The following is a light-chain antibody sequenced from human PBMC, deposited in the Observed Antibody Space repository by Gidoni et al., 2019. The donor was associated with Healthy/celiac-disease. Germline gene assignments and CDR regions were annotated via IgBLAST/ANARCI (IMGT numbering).Light chain of an antibody. CDR2: DAS. CDR3: QQRSNWPRNT. V-gene: IGKV3-11*01. J-gene: IGKJ2*01. CDR1: QSVSSY. Sequence: EIVLTQSPATLSLPPGERATLSCRASQSVSSYLAWYQQKPGQAPRLLIYDASNRATGIPARFSGSGSGTDFTLTISSLEPEDFAVYYCQQRSNWPRNTFGQGTKLEIK.